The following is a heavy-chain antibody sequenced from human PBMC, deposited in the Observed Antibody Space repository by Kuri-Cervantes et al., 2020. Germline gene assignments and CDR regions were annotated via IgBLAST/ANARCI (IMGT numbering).Heavy chain of an antibody. J-gene: IGHJ5*02. CDR3: ASTVAAAGQNWFDP. D-gene: IGHD6-13*01. CDR1: GGSVSTGSYY. V-gene: IGHV4-61*01. Sequence: GSLRLSCTVSGGSVSTGSYYWNWIRQPPGKGPEWIGYMHDSGFTNYNPFLKSRVTISVDTSKNQFSLKLSSVTAADTAVYYCASTVAAAGQNWFDPWGQGTLVTVSS. CDR2: MHDSGFT.